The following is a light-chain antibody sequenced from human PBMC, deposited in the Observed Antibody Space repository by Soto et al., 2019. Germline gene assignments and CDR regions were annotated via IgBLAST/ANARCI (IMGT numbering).Light chain of an antibody. CDR3: CSAVTRPHAVV. J-gene: IGLJ2*01. CDR1: SSDVGPYNL. CDR2: EVT. Sequence: QSALTQPASVSGSPGQSITISCTGTSSDVGPYNLVSWYQHHPGTAPKLMVYEVTKRPSGVSSRFSGSKSCNTASLTISGLLADDEADYYCCSAVTRPHAVVFGGGTQLTVL. V-gene: IGLV2-23*02.